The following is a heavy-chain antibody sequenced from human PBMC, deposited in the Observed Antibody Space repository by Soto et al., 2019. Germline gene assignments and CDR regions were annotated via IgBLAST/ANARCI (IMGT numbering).Heavy chain of an antibody. D-gene: IGHD3-16*01. CDR2: ISGSGGST. J-gene: IGHJ4*02. Sequence: RLSCAASGFTFSSQAMSWVRQAPGKGLEWVSAISGSGGSTYYADSVKGRSTISRDNSKNTLYLQMNSLRAEDTAVYYCAGDGGDTLDFWGQGTMVTVYS. CDR1: GFTFSSQA. V-gene: IGHV3-23*01. CDR3: AGDGGDTLDF.